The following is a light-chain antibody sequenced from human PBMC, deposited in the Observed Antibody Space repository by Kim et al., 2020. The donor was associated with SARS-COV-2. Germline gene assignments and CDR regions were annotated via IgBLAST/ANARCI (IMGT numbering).Light chain of an antibody. CDR2: WAS. Sequence: DIVMTQSPDSLPVSLGERATINCKSSQSVLYSSTNKNYLAWYQQKPGQPPRLLIYWASTRESGVPDRFSGSGSGTDFTLSISRLQAEDVAVYYCQQYYSSPPHTFGQGTKLEI. J-gene: IGKJ2*01. CDR3: QQYYSSPPHT. V-gene: IGKV4-1*01. CDR1: QSVLYSSTNKNY.